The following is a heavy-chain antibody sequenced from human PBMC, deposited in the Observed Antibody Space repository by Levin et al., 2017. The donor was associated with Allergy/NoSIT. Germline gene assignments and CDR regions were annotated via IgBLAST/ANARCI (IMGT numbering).Heavy chain of an antibody. CDR2: ISGSGGST. Sequence: PGGSLRLSCAASGFTFLNYAMTWVRQAPGMGLEWVSAISGSGGSTYYADSVKGRFTISRDNSRNTLYLQMNTLRAEDTAIYYCAKVSGYNYDYSNWFDPWGQGTLVTVSS. J-gene: IGHJ5*02. V-gene: IGHV3-23*01. D-gene: IGHD5-18*01. CDR3: AKVSGYNYDYSNWFDP. CDR1: GFTFLNYA.